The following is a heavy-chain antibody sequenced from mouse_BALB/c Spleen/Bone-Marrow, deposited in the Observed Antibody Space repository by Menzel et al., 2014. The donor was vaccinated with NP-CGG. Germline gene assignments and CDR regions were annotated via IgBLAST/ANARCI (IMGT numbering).Heavy chain of an antibody. D-gene: IGHD2-14*01. CDR1: GFDFSRYW. V-gene: IGHV4-1*02. CDR3: ARTEVRRGYYAMDY. J-gene: IGHJ4*01. CDR2: INPDSSTI. Sequence: VQLKESGGGLVQPGGSLKLSCAASGFDFSRYWMSWVRQAPGKRLEWIGEINPDSSTINYTPSLKDKFIISRDNAKNTLYLQMSKVRSEDTALYYCARTEVRRGYYAMDYWGQGTSVTVSS.